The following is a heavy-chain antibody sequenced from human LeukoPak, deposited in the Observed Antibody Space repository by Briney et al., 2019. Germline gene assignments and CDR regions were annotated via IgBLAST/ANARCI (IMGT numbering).Heavy chain of an antibody. J-gene: IGHJ3*02. CDR3: ARGRSSSWHNGAFDI. V-gene: IGHV1-18*01. CDR2: IGAYNGNT. D-gene: IGHD6-13*01. CDR1: GYTFTCYG. Sequence: EASVKVSCKASGYTFTCYGISWVRQAPGQGVECMGWIGAYNGNTNYAQKLQGRVTMTTDTSTSTAYMELRSLRSDDTAVYYCARGRSSSWHNGAFDIWGQGTMVTVSS.